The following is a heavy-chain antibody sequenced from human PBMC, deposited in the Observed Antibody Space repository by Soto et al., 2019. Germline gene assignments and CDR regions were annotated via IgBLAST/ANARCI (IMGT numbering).Heavy chain of an antibody. Sequence: EVQLVESGGGLVKPGGSLRLSCAASGCTFSDYTMNWVRQAPGMGLVWVSSISNSGSYIYYADSVKGRFTISRDNAKNSLDLQMNSLRAEDTAVYYCARVGVNGFDLWGRGTLVTVSS. CDR2: ISNSGSYI. D-gene: IGHD3-16*01. CDR3: ARVGVNGFDL. J-gene: IGHJ2*01. V-gene: IGHV3-21*02. CDR1: GCTFSDYT.